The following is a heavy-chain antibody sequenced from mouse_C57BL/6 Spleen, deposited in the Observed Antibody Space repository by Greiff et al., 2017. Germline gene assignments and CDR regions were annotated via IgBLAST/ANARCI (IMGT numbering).Heavy chain of an antibody. CDR1: GFTFSSYG. Sequence: DVKLVESGGDLVKPGGSLKLSCAASGFTFSSYGMSWVRQTPDKRLEWVATISSGGSYTYYPDSVKGRFTISRDNAKNTLYLQMSSLKSEDTAMYYCARRGEGDYFDYWGQGTTLTVSS. J-gene: IGHJ2*01. CDR2: ISSGGSYT. CDR3: ARRGEGDYFDY. V-gene: IGHV5-6*02.